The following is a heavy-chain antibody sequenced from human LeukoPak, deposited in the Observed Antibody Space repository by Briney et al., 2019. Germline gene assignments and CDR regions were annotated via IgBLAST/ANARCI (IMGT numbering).Heavy chain of an antibody. CDR3: ATSWGVAIAAVGTGAFDI. J-gene: IGHJ3*02. CDR2: IYPGDSDT. V-gene: IGHV5-51*01. Sequence: GESLKISCKASGYSFTSYWIDWVRQMPGKGLEWMGIIYPGDSDTRYSPSFQGQVTISADKSISTAYLQWSSLKASDTAMYYCATSWGVAIAAVGTGAFDIWGQGTMVTVSS. CDR1: GYSFTSYW. D-gene: IGHD6-13*01.